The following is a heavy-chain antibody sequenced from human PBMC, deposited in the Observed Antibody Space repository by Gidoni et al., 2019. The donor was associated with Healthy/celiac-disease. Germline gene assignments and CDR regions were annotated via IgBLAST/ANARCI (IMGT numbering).Heavy chain of an antibody. D-gene: IGHD3-22*01. V-gene: IGHV3-33*01. CDR2: IWYEGSNK. J-gene: IGHJ3*02. CDR1: GFTLSSDG. Sequence: QVQLVESGGGVVQPGRSLRLSCAASGFTLSSDGMHWVRQAPGKGLEWVAVIWYEGSNKYYADSVKGRFTISRDNSKNTLYLQMNSLRAEDTAVYYCARRLDYYDSSGYLRPDAFDIWGQGTMVTVSS. CDR3: ARRLDYYDSSGYLRPDAFDI.